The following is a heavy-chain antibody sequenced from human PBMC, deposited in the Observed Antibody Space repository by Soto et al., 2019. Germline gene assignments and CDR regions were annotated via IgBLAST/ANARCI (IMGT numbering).Heavy chain of an antibody. Sequence: PSETLSLTCTVSSGSISSGDYYWSWIRQPPGKGLEWIGYIYYSGSTYYNPSLKSRVTISVDTSKNQFSLKLSSVTAADTAVYYCARDLELRDYYYYGMDVWGQGTTVTVSS. CDR3: ARDLELRDYYYYGMDV. CDR2: IYYSGST. V-gene: IGHV4-30-4*01. D-gene: IGHD1-7*01. J-gene: IGHJ6*02. CDR1: SGSISSGDYY.